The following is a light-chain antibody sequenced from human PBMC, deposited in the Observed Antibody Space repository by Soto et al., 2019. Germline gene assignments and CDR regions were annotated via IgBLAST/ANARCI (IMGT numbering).Light chain of an antibody. CDR1: QSVSSSY. Sequence: EIVLTQSPGTLSLSPGERATLSCRASQSVSSSYLAWYQQKPGQAPSLLIYGASSSATGIPDRFSGSGSGTDFTLTIRRLEPEDCAVYYCQQYDSSPVTCGPGTKVDIK. J-gene: IGKJ3*01. CDR3: QQYDSSPVT. CDR2: GAS. V-gene: IGKV3-20*01.